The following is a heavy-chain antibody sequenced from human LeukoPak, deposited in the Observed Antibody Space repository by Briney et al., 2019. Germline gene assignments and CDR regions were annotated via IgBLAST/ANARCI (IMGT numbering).Heavy chain of an antibody. V-gene: IGHV4-59*01. D-gene: IGHD3-10*01. J-gene: IGHJ4*02. Sequence: SETLSLTCTVSGGSISSYYWSWIRQPPGKGLEWIGYIYYSGSTNYNHSPKSRVTITVDTSNNQFSLKLSSVTAADTAVYYCARATSEYYYGYYFDYWGQGTLVTVSS. CDR1: GGSISSYY. CDR3: ARATSEYYYGYYFDY. CDR2: IYYSGST.